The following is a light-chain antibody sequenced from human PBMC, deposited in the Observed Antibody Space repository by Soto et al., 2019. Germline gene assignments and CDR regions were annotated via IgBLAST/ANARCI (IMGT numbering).Light chain of an antibody. J-gene: IGLJ2*01. CDR1: SSDVGGYNH. CDR3: NSYRSTDTVV. V-gene: IGLV2-14*01. CDR2: EVS. Sequence: QSALTQPASVSGSPGQSITISCTGTSSDVGGYNHVSWYQQHPGKAPKLIIYEVSYRPSGVSNRFSGSKSGNTASLTISWLQAEDEADYYCNSYRSTDTVVFGGGTKLTVL.